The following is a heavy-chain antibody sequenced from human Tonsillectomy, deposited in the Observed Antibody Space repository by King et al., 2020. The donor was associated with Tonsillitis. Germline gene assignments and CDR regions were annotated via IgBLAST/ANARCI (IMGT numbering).Heavy chain of an antibody. CDR1: VFTFSNYA. V-gene: IGHV3-30*18. CDR3: AKAGYDFWSISY. Sequence: VQLVESGGVVVQPGRSLRLSCAAAVFTFSNYAMHWVRQAPGKGLEWVSVISYDGSNKYYADSVKGRFTFSRDNSKNTLSLQMNSLRAEDTAVYYCAKAGYDFWSISYWGQGTLVTVSS. CDR2: ISYDGSNK. J-gene: IGHJ4*02. D-gene: IGHD3-3*01.